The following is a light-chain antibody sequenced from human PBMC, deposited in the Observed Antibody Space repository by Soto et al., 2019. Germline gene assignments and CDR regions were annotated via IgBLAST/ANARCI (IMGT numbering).Light chain of an antibody. Sequence: DIQLTQSPSFLSASVGDRVTITCRASQGISSYLAWYQQRPGKAPKLLIYAASTLQSGVPSRFSGSGSGTEFTLTISSLQPEDFATYCCQQLNSVIFTLGPGTKVDIQ. CDR2: AAS. CDR3: QQLNSVIFT. V-gene: IGKV1-9*01. CDR1: QGISSY. J-gene: IGKJ3*01.